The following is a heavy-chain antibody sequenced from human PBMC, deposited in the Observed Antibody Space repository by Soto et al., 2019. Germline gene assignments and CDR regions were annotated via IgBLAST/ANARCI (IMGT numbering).Heavy chain of an antibody. V-gene: IGHV4-59*08. CDR2: IYYSGST. CDR3: ARGYGDYVLDY. D-gene: IGHD4-17*01. CDR1: GGSISSYY. J-gene: IGHJ4*02. Sequence: QVQLQESGPGLVKPSETLSLTCTVSGGSISSYYWSWIRQPPGKGLEWIGYIYYSGSTNYNPSLTSRLTISVDTSNNQFSLKLTSVTAADTAVYYCARGYGDYVLDYWGQGTLVTVSS.